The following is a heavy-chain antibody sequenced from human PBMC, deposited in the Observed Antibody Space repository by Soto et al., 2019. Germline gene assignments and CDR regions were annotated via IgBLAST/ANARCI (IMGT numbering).Heavy chain of an antibody. D-gene: IGHD2-15*01. CDR2: IIPILGIA. V-gene: IGHV1-69*04. CDR1: GGTFSSYT. CDR3: AREYCSGGSCYHYYYYYMDV. Sequence: SVKVSCKASGGTFSSYTISWVRQAPGQGLEWMGRIIPILGIANYAQKFQGRVTITADKSTSTAYMELSSLRSEDTAVYYCAREYCSGGSCYHYYYYYMDVWGKGTTVTVSS. J-gene: IGHJ6*03.